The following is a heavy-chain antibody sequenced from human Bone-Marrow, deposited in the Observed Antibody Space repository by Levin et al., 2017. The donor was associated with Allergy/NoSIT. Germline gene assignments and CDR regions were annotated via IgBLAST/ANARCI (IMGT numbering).Heavy chain of an antibody. J-gene: IGHJ4*02. CDR3: GHRRDSNDYSGLDS. D-gene: IGHD5-12*01. V-gene: IGHV2-5*01. Sequence: SGPTLVKPTETLTLTCTFSGFSLNTVGVGVAWIRQPPGKALEWLVVSYWNGDERYNPSLRNRLSVTKDASKNQVLLTMSSVASVDSATYYCGHRRDSNDYSGLDSWGQGILVTVSS. CDR2: SYWNGDE. CDR1: GFSLNTVGVG.